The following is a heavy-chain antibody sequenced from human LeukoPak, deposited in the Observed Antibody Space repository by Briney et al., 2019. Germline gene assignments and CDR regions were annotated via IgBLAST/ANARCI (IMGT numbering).Heavy chain of an antibody. V-gene: IGHV3-23*01. CDR1: GFTFSSYA. Sequence: GGSLRLSCAASGFTFSSYAMSWVRQAPGKGLEWVSAISGSGGSTYYADSVKGRFTISRDNSKNTLYLQMNSLRAEDTAVYYCARDRGYSYGSLDYWGQGTLVTVSS. J-gene: IGHJ4*02. D-gene: IGHD5-18*01. CDR2: ISGSGGST. CDR3: ARDRGYSYGSLDY.